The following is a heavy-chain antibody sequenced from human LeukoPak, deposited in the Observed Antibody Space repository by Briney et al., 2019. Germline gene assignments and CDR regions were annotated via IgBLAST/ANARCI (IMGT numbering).Heavy chain of an antibody. CDR1: GGSISGYY. CDR2: IYYSGST. CDR3: ARGRSVDAWPVGY. Sequence: SETLSLTCTVSGGSISGYYWNWIRQPPGKGLEWIGYIYYSGSTSYNPSLKSRVTISVDTSKNQFSLKLSSITAADTAVYYCARGRSVDAWPVGYWGRGTLVTVSS. D-gene: IGHD6-19*01. V-gene: IGHV4-59*01. J-gene: IGHJ4*02.